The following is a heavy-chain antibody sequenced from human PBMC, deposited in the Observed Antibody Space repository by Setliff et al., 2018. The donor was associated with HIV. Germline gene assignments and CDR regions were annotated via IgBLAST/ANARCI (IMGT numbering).Heavy chain of an antibody. CDR3: ARDRFTLTSSIFGF. D-gene: IGHD3-3*01. J-gene: IGHJ4*01. CDR2: VNTGKGDT. V-gene: IGHV1-3*04. CDR1: GYTFSNYP. Sequence: ASVKVSCKTSGYTFSNYPIHWLRQDPGQRPEWMGWVNTGKGDTKYSQRFQDRLTITTNSSASSVYMELSSLSCDDTASYYCARDRFTLTSSIFGFWGHGTLVTVSS.